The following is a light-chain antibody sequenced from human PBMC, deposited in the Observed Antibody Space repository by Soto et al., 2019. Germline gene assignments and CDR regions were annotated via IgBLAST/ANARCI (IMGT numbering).Light chain of an antibody. CDR2: AAY. V-gene: IGKV1-39*01. CDR3: QQSFRAPTT. J-gene: IGKJ1*01. CDR1: HYISXY. Sequence: DIQMTQKPSSLSASVGDRVTITCLAIHYISXYLNWYQQKPGKAPKLLIFAAYTLQSGVPSRFSGSGSGTDFTLTISSLQSEDFATYFCQQSFRAPTTFGQGTKVDIK.